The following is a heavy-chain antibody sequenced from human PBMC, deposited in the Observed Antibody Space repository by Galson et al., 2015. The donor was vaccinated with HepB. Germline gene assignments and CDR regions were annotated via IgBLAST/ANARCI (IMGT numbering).Heavy chain of an antibody. J-gene: IGHJ3*02. CDR2: IKSKNDGGTT. Sequence: SLRLSCAASGFTFSNAWMNWVRQAPGKGLEWVGRIKSKNDGGTTDYAAPVKGRFTISRGDSKNTLYLQMNSLKTEDTAVYYCTTDPGPFGTMIVVVITHAFDIWGQGTMVTVSS. CDR3: TTDPGPFGTMIVVVITHAFDI. V-gene: IGHV3-15*07. CDR1: GFTFSNAW. D-gene: IGHD3-22*01.